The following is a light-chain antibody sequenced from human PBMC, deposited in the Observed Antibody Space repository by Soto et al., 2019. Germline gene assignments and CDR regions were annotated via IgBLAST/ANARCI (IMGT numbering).Light chain of an antibody. J-gene: IGKJ2*01. CDR2: AAS. V-gene: IGKV1-39*01. CDR3: QQSYSVPPYT. Sequence: DVQMTQSPSSLSASVGDRVTITCRASQSISTYLNWYQQKPGKAARLLIYAASSLQSGVPSRFSGSGSGTDFTLTISSLQPEDFATYYCQQSYSVPPYTFGQGTKLEIK. CDR1: QSISTY.